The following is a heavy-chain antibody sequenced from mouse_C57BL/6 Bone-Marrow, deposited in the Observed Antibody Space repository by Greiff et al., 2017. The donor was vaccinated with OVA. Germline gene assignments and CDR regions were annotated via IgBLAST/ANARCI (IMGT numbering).Heavy chain of an antibody. CDR2: IRSKSNNYAT. CDR3: VRQSPYAMDY. Sequence: EVKLMESGGGLVQPTGSLKLSCAASGFSFNTYAMNWVRQAPGKGLEWVARIRSKSNNYATYYAVSVKDRFTISRDDSESMLYLQMNNLKTEDTAMYYCVRQSPYAMDYWGQGTSVTVSS. V-gene: IGHV10-1*01. J-gene: IGHJ4*01. CDR1: GFSFNTYA.